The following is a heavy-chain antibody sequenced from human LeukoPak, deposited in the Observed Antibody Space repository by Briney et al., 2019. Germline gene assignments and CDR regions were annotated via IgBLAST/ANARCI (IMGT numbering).Heavy chain of an antibody. CDR1: GGSINGYS. CDR2: MFDRGSP. J-gene: IGHJ2*01. CDR3: ARRIQLWSYWHFDL. Sequence: SETLSLTCSVSGGSINGYSWGWVRQPPGKGLECVGYMFDRGSPNHHPSLQNRVTTSVDTSKNEFSLRLTSVTAADTAVYYCARRIQLWSYWHFDLWGRGTLVTVSS. D-gene: IGHD5-18*01. V-gene: IGHV4-4*09.